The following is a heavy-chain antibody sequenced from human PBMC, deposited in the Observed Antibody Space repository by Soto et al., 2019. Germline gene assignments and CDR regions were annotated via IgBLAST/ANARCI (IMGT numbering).Heavy chain of an antibody. D-gene: IGHD3-22*01. Sequence: GWSLRLSCAASGFTFSSCSMTWVRQAPGKGLKWVAYIISTTKNIYYAESLKGRFSISRDNAKNKLYLQINSLRAEDTAVYYCAMYSSSARSPYFDNWGQGTLVIVSS. J-gene: IGHJ4*02. V-gene: IGHV3-21*01. CDR1: GFTFSSCS. CDR2: IISTTKNI. CDR3: AMYSSSARSPYFDN.